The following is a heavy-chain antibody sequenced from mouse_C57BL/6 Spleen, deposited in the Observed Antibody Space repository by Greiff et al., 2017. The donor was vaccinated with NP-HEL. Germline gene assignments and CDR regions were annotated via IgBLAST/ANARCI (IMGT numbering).Heavy chain of an antibody. D-gene: IGHD2-4*01. CDR3: ARSGDYDGSGFDY. CDR2: IYPGDGDT. Sequence: QVQLKQSGPELVKPGASVKISCKASGYAFSSSWMNWVKQRPGKGLEWIGRIYPGDGDTTYNGKFKGKATLTADKSSSTAYMQLSSLTSEDSAVYFCARSGDYDGSGFDYWGQGTTLTVSS. CDR1: GYAFSSSW. V-gene: IGHV1-82*01. J-gene: IGHJ2*01.